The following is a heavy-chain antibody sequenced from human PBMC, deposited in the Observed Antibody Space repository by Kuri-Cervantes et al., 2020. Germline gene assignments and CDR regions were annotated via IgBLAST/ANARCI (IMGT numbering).Heavy chain of an antibody. CDR2: ISYDGSNK. J-gene: IGHJ6*02. Sequence: GGSLRPSRAASGFTFSSYAMHWVRQAPGKGLEWMAVISYDGSNKYYADSVKGRITISRDNSKNTLYLQMNSLRAEDTAVYYCARDASSGWLGYYYYGMDVWGQGTTVTVSS. V-gene: IGHV3-30-3*01. D-gene: IGHD6-19*01. CDR3: ARDASSGWLGYYYYGMDV. CDR1: GFTFSSYA.